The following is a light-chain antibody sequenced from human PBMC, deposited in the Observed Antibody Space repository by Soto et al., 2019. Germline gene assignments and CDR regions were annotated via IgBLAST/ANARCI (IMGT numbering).Light chain of an antibody. Sequence: EIVMTQSPATLSVSPGERATLSCRASQSVSSNLAWYQQKPAQAPGLLIYGASSRATGIPARFSGSGSGTEFTLTISSLQSEDFAVYYCQQYNNWPPLTFGGATKVEIK. V-gene: IGKV3-15*01. CDR2: GAS. J-gene: IGKJ4*01. CDR3: QQYNNWPPLT. CDR1: QSVSSN.